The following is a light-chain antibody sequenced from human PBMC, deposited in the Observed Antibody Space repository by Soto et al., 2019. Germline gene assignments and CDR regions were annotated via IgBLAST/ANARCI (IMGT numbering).Light chain of an antibody. CDR1: QTIGTW. Sequence: DLQMTQSPSTLSGSVGDRVTITCRASQTIGTWLAWYQERPGKATRLLIYKASTLERGVPSRFSGSGSGTEFTLTISNLQPEDFATYYCHLYNTYSPTLGQGTKLEI. CDR2: KAS. CDR3: HLYNTYSPT. V-gene: IGKV1-5*03. J-gene: IGKJ2*01.